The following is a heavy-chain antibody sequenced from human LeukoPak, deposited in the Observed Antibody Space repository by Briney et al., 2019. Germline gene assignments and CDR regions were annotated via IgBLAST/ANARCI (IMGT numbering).Heavy chain of an antibody. D-gene: IGHD3-22*01. CDR2: ISSSGSTI. J-gene: IGHJ4*02. CDR1: GFTFSDYY. CDR3: ARAMTYYYDSSGYVAW. Sequence: PGGSLRLSCAASGFTFSDYYMSWIRQAPGKGLEWVSYISSSGSTIYYADSVKGRFTISRDNAKNSLYLQMNSLRAEDTAVYYCARAMTYYYDSSGYVAWWGQGTLVTVSS. V-gene: IGHV3-11*01.